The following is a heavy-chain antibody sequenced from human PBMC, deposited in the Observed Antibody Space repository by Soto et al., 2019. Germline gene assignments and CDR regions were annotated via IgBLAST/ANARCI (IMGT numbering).Heavy chain of an antibody. CDR1: GFTFSDYA. V-gene: IGHV3-30*18. Sequence: VQLVESGGGVVQPGRSLRLSCAASGFTFSDYAMHWVRQAPGKGLEWVAVVSHDGRNTHYADSVKGRFTISRDSSKKTVSLEMTGLRAEDTAVYYWAKGGRQWLVTSDFNYWGQGALVTVSS. CDR3: AKGGRQWLVTSDFNY. CDR2: VSHDGRNT. D-gene: IGHD6-19*01. J-gene: IGHJ4*02.